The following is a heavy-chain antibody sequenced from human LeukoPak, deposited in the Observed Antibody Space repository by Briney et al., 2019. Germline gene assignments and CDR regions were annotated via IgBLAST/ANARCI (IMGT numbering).Heavy chain of an antibody. CDR2: ISASGGST. D-gene: IGHD3/OR15-3a*01. V-gene: IGHV3-23*01. Sequence: GGSLRLSCAASGFTFSSSAMSWVRQVPGKGLEWVSGISASGGSTYYADSVKGRFTISRDNSKNTLYLQMNSLRAEDTAVYYCAKDQSGGQLDSAPDKFDCWGQGTLVTVSS. CDR1: GFTFSSSA. CDR3: AKDQSGGQLDSAPDKFDC. J-gene: IGHJ4*02.